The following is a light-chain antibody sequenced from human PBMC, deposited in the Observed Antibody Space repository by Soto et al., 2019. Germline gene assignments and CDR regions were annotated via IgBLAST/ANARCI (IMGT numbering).Light chain of an antibody. CDR1: QSISSN. J-gene: IGKJ1*01. V-gene: IGKV3-15*01. CDR3: QQYYNWPPWT. Sequence: EIVMTQSPATLSVSPGERATLSCRASQSISSNLAWYQQKPGQAPRLLMYGASTRATGIPARFSGSGSGTEFPLTISSLQSEDVAVYYCQQYYNWPPWTFGQGTKVEIK. CDR2: GAS.